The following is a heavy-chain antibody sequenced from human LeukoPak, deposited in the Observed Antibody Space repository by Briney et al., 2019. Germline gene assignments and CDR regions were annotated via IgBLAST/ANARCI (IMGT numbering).Heavy chain of an antibody. CDR1: GFTFSSHD. CDR2: IGTATDT. V-gene: IGHV3-13*01. J-gene: IGHJ2*01. Sequence: PGGSLRLSCAASGFTFSSHDMHWVRQAPGKGLEWVSAIGTATDTYYGDSVKGRCTISRENAKNSLYLQTNSLRAGDTAVYYCARVRPGWYFDLWGRGTLVTVSS. CDR3: ARVRPGWYFDL.